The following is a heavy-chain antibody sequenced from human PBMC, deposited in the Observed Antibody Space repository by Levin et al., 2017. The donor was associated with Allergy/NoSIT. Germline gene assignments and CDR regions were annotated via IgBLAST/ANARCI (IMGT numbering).Heavy chain of an antibody. D-gene: IGHD1-1*01. Sequence: GESLKISCAASGFSFCDYAMTWVRQAPGKGLEWVSVITGGGGNTYYGDSVKGRFTVSRDNSKNTLYLELNSLRAEDTAVYYCAKKQGGTSGFSFDVWGQGTMVTVSS. CDR2: ITGGGGNT. J-gene: IGHJ3*01. CDR1: GFSFCDYA. CDR3: AKKQGGTSGFSFDV. V-gene: IGHV3-23*01.